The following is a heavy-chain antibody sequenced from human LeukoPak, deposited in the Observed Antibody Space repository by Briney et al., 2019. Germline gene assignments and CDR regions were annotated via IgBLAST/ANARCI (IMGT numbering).Heavy chain of an antibody. Sequence: AGGSLRLSCAASGFTFSSYAMSWVRQAPGKGLEWVSAISGSGGSTYYADSVMGRFTISRDNSKDTLYPQMNSLRAEDTAVYYCANQRTYYYDSSGYAAFDIWGQGTMVTVSS. CDR2: ISGSGGST. D-gene: IGHD3-22*01. CDR3: ANQRTYYYDSSGYAAFDI. J-gene: IGHJ3*02. CDR1: GFTFSSYA. V-gene: IGHV3-23*01.